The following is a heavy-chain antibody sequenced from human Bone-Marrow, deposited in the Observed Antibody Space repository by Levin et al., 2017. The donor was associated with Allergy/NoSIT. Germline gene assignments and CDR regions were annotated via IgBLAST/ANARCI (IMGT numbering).Heavy chain of an antibody. CDR3: ARPIYRGCENDAFDL. D-gene: IGHD6-19*01. J-gene: IGHJ3*01. V-gene: IGHV5-51*01. Sequence: GESLKISCKASGYTFTKYWIAWVRQTPGKGLEWMGTIYPEDSDTRYRSSFEGLVTISVDKSINTAYLQWTSLKASDSAMYFCARPIYRGCENDAFDLWGQGTMVTVSS. CDR1: GYTFTKYW. CDR2: IYPEDSDT.